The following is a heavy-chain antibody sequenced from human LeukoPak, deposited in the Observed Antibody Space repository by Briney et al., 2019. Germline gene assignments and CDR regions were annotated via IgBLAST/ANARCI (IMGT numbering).Heavy chain of an antibody. D-gene: IGHD4-11*01. J-gene: IGHJ4*02. CDR2: INPNSGGT. V-gene: IGHV1-2*02. CDR1: GYTFTGYY. Sequence: ASVKVSRKASGYTFTGYYMHWVRQAPGQGLEWMGWINPNSGGTNYAQKFQGRVTMTRDTSISTAYMELSRLRSDDTAVYYCARVVDYSNYYFDYWGQGTLVTVSS. CDR3: ARVVDYSNYYFDY.